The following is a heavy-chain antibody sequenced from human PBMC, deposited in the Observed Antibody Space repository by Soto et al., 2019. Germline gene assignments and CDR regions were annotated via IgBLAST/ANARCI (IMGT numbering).Heavy chain of an antibody. Sequence: QVQLQESGPGLVKPSGTLSLTCSVSGDSISSSSTNWWTWVRQPPGKGLEWIGEISHSGTTNYNPSLKSRVTLLIDKPKSQFSLQLRSVTAADTAVYYCAKFGVDWTWGQGTLVTVSS. CDR1: GDSISSSSTNW. CDR3: AKFGVDWT. CDR2: ISHSGTT. J-gene: IGHJ4*02. V-gene: IGHV4-4*02. D-gene: IGHD2-21*02.